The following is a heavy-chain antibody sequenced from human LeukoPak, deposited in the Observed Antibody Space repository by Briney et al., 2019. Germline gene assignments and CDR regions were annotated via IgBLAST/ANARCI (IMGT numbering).Heavy chain of an antibody. J-gene: IGHJ4*02. V-gene: IGHV4-61*02. CDR3: ARRADYASGGYLDY. CDR2: IFTSGST. CDR1: GGSINSVSYY. Sequence: SQTLSLTCTVSGGSINSVSYYWCWIRQPAVKGLDWIGRIFTSGSTNCNPSLNTRATMSLDTPNNQFSLNLKSVTAADSAVYYCARRADYASGGYLDYWGQGILVTVSS. D-gene: IGHD3-22*01.